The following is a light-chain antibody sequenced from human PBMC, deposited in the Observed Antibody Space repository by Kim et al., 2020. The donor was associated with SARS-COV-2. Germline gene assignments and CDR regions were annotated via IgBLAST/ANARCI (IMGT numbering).Light chain of an antibody. Sequence: SPRGRATLRCRASQGVRRSCLSWYQQKPGQAPRLLIYGAFRRATCSPDRVSGSGSGTDFTLTIHRLGPEGFAVYYCQQYGSSPPYTFGQGTKLEI. J-gene: IGKJ2*01. V-gene: IGKV3-20*01. CDR2: GAF. CDR3: QQYGSSPPYT. CDR1: QGVRRSC.